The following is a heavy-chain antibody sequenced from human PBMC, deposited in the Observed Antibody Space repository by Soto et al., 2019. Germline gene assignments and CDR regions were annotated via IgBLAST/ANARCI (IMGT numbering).Heavy chain of an antibody. V-gene: IGHV4-39*01. CDR2: IYYSGST. D-gene: IGHD6-13*01. CDR3: ARGGGIAAAGTKYNWFDP. CDR1: GGSISSSSYY. Sequence: SETRSLTCTVSGGSISSSSYYWGWIRQPPGKGLEWIGSIYYSGSTYYNPSLKSRVTISVDTSKNQFSLKPSSVTAADTAVYYCARGGGIAAAGTKYNWFDPWGQGTLVTVSS. J-gene: IGHJ5*02.